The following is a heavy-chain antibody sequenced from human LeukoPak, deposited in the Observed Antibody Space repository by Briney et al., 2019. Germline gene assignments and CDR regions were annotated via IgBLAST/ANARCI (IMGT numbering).Heavy chain of an antibody. J-gene: IGHJ4*02. D-gene: IGHD3-10*01. CDR3: AKAHYYGSGSYYGGGFDY. CDR2: ISWNSGSI. Sequence: PGGPLRLSCAASGFTFDDYAMHWVRQAPGKGLEWVSGISWNSGSIGYADSVKGRFTISRDNAKNSLYLQMNSLRAEDTALYYCAKAHYYGSGSYYGGGFDYWGQGTLVTVSS. V-gene: IGHV3-9*01. CDR1: GFTFDDYA.